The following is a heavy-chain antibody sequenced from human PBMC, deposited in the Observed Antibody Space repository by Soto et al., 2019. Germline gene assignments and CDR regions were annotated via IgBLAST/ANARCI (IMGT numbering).Heavy chain of an antibody. CDR1: GFTFSDHY. D-gene: IGHD2-8*01. J-gene: IGHJ4*02. CDR2: TRNKINNYTT. Sequence: EVQLAESGGGLVQPGGSLRLSCAASGFTFSDHYMDWVRQAPGKGLEWIVRTRNKINNYTTAYATYVKGRFTVSRDDSKNSLYLQMNSLKTEDTAVYYCVRVMYAGYFDSWGQGTLVTVSS. V-gene: IGHV3-72*01. CDR3: VRVMYAGYFDS.